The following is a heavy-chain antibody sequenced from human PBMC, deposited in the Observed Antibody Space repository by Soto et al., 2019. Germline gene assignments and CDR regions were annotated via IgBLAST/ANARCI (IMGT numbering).Heavy chain of an antibody. J-gene: IGHJ6*02. Sequence: EVQLVESGGGLVQPGGSLRLSCAASGFTFSSYSMNWVRQAPGKGLEWGSYISSSTTTIHYADSVKGRFTISRDNAKNSLFLQMDSLRDEDTAVYYCAREYDSSGYYYYGMDVWGQGTTVTVSS. CDR2: ISSSTTTI. CDR1: GFTFSSYS. CDR3: AREYDSSGYYYYGMDV. V-gene: IGHV3-48*02. D-gene: IGHD3-22*01.